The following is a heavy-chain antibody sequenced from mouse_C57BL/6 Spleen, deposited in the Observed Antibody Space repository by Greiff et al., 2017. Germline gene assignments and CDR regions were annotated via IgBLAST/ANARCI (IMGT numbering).Heavy chain of an antibody. CDR2: IDPSDSYT. J-gene: IGHJ4*01. V-gene: IGHV1-69*01. D-gene: IGHD2-12*01. CDR3: ARLRHSAMDD. Sequence: VQLQQPGAELVMPGASVKLSCKASGYTFTSYWMHWVQQRPGQGLEWIGEIDPSDSYTNYNQKFKGKSTLTVDKSSSTAYMQLSSLTSEDSAVYYCARLRHSAMDDWGQGTSVTVSS. CDR1: GYTFTSYW.